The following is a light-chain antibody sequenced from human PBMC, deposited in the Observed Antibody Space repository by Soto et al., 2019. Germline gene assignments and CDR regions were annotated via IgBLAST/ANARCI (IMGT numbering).Light chain of an antibody. Sequence: EFVLTQSPGTLSLSPGERATLSCRASQTVRNNYLAWYQQKPGQAPRLLIYDASSRATCIPDRFSGGGSGTDFTLTISRLEPEDFAGYYCQQFMSYPLTFGGGTKVDIK. J-gene: IGKJ4*01. V-gene: IGKV3-20*01. CDR2: DAS. CDR3: QQFMSYPLT. CDR1: QTVRNNY.